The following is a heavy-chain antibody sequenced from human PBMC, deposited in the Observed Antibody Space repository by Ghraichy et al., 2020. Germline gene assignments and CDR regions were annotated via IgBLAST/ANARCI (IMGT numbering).Heavy chain of an antibody. CDR1: GGSFSGYY. Sequence: SETLSLTCAVYGGSFSGYYWIWIRQPPGKGLEWFGEINHSGSTNYNPSLKSRVTISVDTSKNQFSLKLNSVTAADTAVYYCARGHLPPRRGYGSGSYYKPPYYYYGMDVWGQGTTVTVSS. J-gene: IGHJ6*02. D-gene: IGHD3-10*01. CDR2: INHSGST. CDR3: ARGHLPPRRGYGSGSYYKPPYYYYGMDV. V-gene: IGHV4-34*01.